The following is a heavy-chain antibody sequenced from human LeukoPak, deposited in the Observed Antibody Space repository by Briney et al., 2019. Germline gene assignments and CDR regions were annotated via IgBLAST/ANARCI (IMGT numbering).Heavy chain of an antibody. CDR2: VRYDGKNQ. Sequence: GRSLRLSCAASGFTFSSYAMHWVRQAPGKGLEWVSFVRYDGKNQYYADSVKGRLTVSRDNSRKTVSLQMHSLRREDTAVYYCVKDLLQWYKFDSWGQGTLVIVSS. J-gene: IGHJ4*02. CDR3: VKDLLQWYKFDS. CDR1: GFTFSSYA. V-gene: IGHV3-30*02. D-gene: IGHD4-23*01.